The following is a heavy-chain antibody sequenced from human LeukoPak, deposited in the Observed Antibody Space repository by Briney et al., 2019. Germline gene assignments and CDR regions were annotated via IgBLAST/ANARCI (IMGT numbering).Heavy chain of an antibody. D-gene: IGHD4/OR15-4a*01. V-gene: IGHV3-7*01. Sequence: GGSLRLSCAASEFTFSSYWMSWVRQAPGKGLEWVASIKQDGSEKYYVDSVKGRVTISRDNAKNSLYLQMNSLRAEDTAIYYCARVFGAGYSDYWGQGTLVTVSS. CDR3: ARVFGAGYSDY. J-gene: IGHJ4*02. CDR1: EFTFSSYW. CDR2: IKQDGSEK.